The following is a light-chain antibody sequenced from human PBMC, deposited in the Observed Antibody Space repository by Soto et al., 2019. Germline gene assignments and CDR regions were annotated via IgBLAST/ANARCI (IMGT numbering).Light chain of an antibody. CDR2: GVS. CDR1: QDINNY. J-gene: IGKJ1*01. Sequence: DIQMTQSPYSLSASVGDRVTITCRASQDINNYLAWYQRKPGKAPNLLIYGVSTLQAGVPSRFRGSGSGTDFTLTISGLQPEDVATYYCQQYNSAPWTFGQGTKVEIK. CDR3: QQYNSAPWT. V-gene: IGKV1-27*01.